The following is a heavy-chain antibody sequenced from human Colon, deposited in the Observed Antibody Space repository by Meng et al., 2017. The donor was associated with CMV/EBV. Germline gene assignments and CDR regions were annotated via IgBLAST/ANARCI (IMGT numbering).Heavy chain of an antibody. Sequence: RGSLRLSCAASGLSFTTAWMCWVRQAPGRGLELVAHIKEDGSEKYFVGSVKGRFTISRDNAKNSLYLQMNSLRAEDTAVYYCARDPFIKAFDIWGQGTMVTVSS. CDR1: GLSFTTAW. CDR3: ARDPFIKAFDI. J-gene: IGHJ3*02. V-gene: IGHV3-7*01. CDR2: IKEDGSEK.